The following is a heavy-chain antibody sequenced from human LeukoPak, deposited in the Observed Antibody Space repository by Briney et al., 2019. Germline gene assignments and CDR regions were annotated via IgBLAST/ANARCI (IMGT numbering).Heavy chain of an antibody. CDR2: IYYSGST. D-gene: IGHD3-3*01. CDR3: ARYNRFWSGYYHEYYFDY. Sequence: SETLSLTCTVSGGSISSGGYYWSWIRQHPGKGLEWIGYIYYSGSTYYNPSLKSRVTISVDTSKNQFSLKLSSVTAADTAVYYCARYNRFWSGYYHEYYFDYWGQGTLVTVSS. CDR1: GGSISSGGYY. V-gene: IGHV4-31*03. J-gene: IGHJ4*02.